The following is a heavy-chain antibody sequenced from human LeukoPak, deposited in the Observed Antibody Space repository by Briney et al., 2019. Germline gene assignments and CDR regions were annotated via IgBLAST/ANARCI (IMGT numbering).Heavy chain of an antibody. CDR3: ARDSNVRGLDY. J-gene: IGHJ4*02. CDR1: GFTFSSYG. D-gene: IGHD3-10*01. V-gene: IGHV3-33*01. CDR2: IWYDGSNK. Sequence: PGGSLRLSCAASGFTFSSYGMHWVRQAPGKGLEWVAVIWYDGSNKYYADSVKGRFTISRDNSKNTLYLQMNSLRAEDTAVYYCARDSNVRGLDYWGRGTLVTVSS.